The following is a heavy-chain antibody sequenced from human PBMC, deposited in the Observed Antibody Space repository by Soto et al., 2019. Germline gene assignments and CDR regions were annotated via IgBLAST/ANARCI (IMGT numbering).Heavy chain of an antibody. CDR2: INWIGGST. D-gene: IGHD3-16*01. J-gene: IGHJ4*02. CDR1: GFIFGAHA. CDR3: ARHGGTPDLYFDY. Sequence: PGGSLRLSCAASGFIFGAHAVSWVRQAPGKGLEWVSAINWIGGSTNYADSMKDRFTISRDNAKNSLYLQMSSLRAEDTALYYCARHGGTPDLYFDYWGQGTPVTVSS. V-gene: IGHV3-20*04.